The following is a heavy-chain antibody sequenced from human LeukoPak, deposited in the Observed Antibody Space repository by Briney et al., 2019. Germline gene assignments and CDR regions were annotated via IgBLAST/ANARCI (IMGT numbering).Heavy chain of an antibody. CDR2: ISGSGDAT. J-gene: IGHJ4*02. V-gene: IGHV3-23*01. D-gene: IGHD6-19*01. CDR3: AKTTSSGRYVFDY. CDR1: GITFSSFG. Sequence: GGSLRLSCAASGITFSSFGMSWVRQAPGKGLEWVSSISGSGDATKCAASLKGRFTISRDNSKNTLYLQINSLRVDDTAVYYCAKTTSSGRYVFDYWGQGTLVTVSS.